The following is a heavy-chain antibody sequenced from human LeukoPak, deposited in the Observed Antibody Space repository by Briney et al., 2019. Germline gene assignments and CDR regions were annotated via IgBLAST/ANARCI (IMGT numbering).Heavy chain of an antibody. Sequence: GGSLRLSCAASGFTFSGYWMHWGRQAPGKGLVWVSRINSEGSSTTYADSVKGRFTISRDNAENTLYLQMNSLRVEDTAVYYCARDVGSGWYHFDNWGPGTLVTVSS. J-gene: IGHJ4*02. D-gene: IGHD6-19*01. CDR3: ARDVGSGWYHFDN. V-gene: IGHV3-74*01. CDR2: INSEGSST. CDR1: GFTFSGYW.